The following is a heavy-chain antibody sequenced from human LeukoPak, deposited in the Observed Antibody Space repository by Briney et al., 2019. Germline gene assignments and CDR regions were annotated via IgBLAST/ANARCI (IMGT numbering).Heavy chain of an antibody. D-gene: IGHD1-26*01. V-gene: IGHV3-7*01. CDR3: ARKGGATTYGYYYYYMDV. Sequence: GGSLRLSCAVSGFTFSSSYMNWVRQAPGKGLEWVANIKQDGSEKYYVDSVKGRFTISRDNAKNSLYLQMNSLRAEDTAVYYCARKGGATTYGYYYYYMDVWGKGTTVTISS. J-gene: IGHJ6*03. CDR1: GFTFSSSY. CDR2: IKQDGSEK.